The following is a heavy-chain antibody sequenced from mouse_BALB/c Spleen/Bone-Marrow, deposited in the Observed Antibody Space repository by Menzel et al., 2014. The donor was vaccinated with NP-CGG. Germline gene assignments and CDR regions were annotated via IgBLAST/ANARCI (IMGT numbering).Heavy chain of an antibody. J-gene: IGHJ2*01. CDR2: ISTNDNYT. CDR1: GFTFSTCA. D-gene: IGHD2-3*01. CDR3: ARQGDGYYDY. V-gene: IGHV5-9-3*01. Sequence: EVKLVESGGGLVKPGGSLKLSCAASGFTFSTCAMSWVRQTPEKRLEWVATISTNDNYTYYPDRVKGRFTISRDSAKNTLYLQMSSLRSEDTAMYYCARQGDGYYDYWGQGTALTFSS.